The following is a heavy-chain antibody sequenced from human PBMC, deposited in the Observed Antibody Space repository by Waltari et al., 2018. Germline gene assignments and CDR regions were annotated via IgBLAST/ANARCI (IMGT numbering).Heavy chain of an antibody. CDR1: VFTFSSYG. CDR2: ISSTGSNT. D-gene: IGHD3-16*02. CDR3: ARDIAFGGVIVMNEAFDF. V-gene: IGHV3-33*01. J-gene: IGHJ3*01. Sequence: QLYLVESGGGVVQPGRSLRLSCAASVFTFSSYGMHWVRQPPGKWLQWVAVISSTGSNTYYADSVRGRFTISRDNSKNILYLQMNSLRAEDTAVYYCARDIAFGGVIVMNEAFDFRGRGTTVTVSP.